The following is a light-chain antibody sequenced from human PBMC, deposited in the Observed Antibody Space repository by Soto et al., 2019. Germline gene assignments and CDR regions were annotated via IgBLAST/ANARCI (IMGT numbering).Light chain of an antibody. CDR3: QQRRNWPPVIT. CDR1: QSFSSY. CDR2: DAS. J-gene: IGKJ5*01. Sequence: EIVLTQSPATLSLSPGERATLSCRASQSFSSYLAWYQQKPGQAPRLLIYDASKRATGIPARFGGRGSGTDFTLTISSLEHEDFAVYYCQQRRNWPPVITFGQGTRLEIK. V-gene: IGKV3-11*01.